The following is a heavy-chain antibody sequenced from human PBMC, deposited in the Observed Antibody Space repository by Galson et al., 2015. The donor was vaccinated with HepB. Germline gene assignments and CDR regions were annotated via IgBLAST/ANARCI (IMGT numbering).Heavy chain of an antibody. CDR2: ISGSGGST. CDR1: GFTFSSYA. V-gene: IGHV3-23*01. CDR3: AKDTGYCSSTSCQGGWFDP. Sequence: SLRLSCAASGFTFSSYAMSWVRQAPGKGLEWVSAISGSGGSTYYADSVKGRFTISRDNSKNTLYLQMNSLRAEDTAVYYCAKDTGYCSSTSCQGGWFDPWGQGTLVTVSS. J-gene: IGHJ5*02. D-gene: IGHD2-2*01.